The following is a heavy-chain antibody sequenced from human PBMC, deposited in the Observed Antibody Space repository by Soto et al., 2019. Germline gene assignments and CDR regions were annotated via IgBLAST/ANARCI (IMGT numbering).Heavy chain of an antibody. CDR1: GFTFNSYG. CDR2: ISGSGGNT. V-gene: IGHV3-23*01. J-gene: IGHJ4*02. CDR3: AKNRGTPFYFDY. D-gene: IGHD3-16*01. Sequence: EVQLLESGGGLVQPGGSLRLSCAASGFTFNSYGMSWVRQAPGKGLEWVSAISGSGGNTFYADSVKGRFTISRDNSKNTLELQLNSLRAEDTAVYFCAKNRGTPFYFDYSGQGTLVTVSS.